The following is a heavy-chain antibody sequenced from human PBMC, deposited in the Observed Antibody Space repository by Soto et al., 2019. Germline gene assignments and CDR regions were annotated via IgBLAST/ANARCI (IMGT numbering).Heavy chain of an antibody. CDR2: INHSGST. V-gene: IGHV4-34*01. D-gene: IGHD3-3*01. J-gene: IGHJ4*02. CDR3: ARANRDFWSGYSPFDY. Sequence: PSETLSLTCAVYGGSFSGYYWSWIRQPPGKGLEWIGEINHSGSTNYNPSLKSRVTISVDTSKNQFSLKLSSVTAADTAVYYCARANRDFWSGYSPFDYWGQGTLVTVSS. CDR1: GGSFSGYY.